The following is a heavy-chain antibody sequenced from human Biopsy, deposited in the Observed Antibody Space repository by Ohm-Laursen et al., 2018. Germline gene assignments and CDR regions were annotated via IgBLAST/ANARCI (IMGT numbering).Heavy chain of an antibody. CDR2: IIPMFGTA. D-gene: IGHD1-26*01. Sequence: ASVKVSCNASGGTFINYAIGWVRQAPGQGLEWMGGIIPMFGTANYAQMFQGRVTISADESTSTSYMELSSLTTEDTAIYYCARGPHSGSHSCFDYWGRGTLVTVSS. J-gene: IGHJ4*02. CDR1: GGTFINYA. V-gene: IGHV1-69*13. CDR3: ARGPHSGSHSCFDY.